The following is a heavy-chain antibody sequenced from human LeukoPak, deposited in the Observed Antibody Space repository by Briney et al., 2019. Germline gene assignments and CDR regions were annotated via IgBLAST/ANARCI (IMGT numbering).Heavy chain of an antibody. Sequence: ASVKVSCKASDYTFTSYGISWVRQAPGQGLEWMGWISPYNGNTNYAQILQGRVTMTTDTSTSTAYMELRSLRSDDTAVYYCARDVEGSSGLGYFDYWGQGTLVTVSS. D-gene: IGHD6-19*01. CDR3: ARDVEGSSGLGYFDY. V-gene: IGHV1-18*01. CDR2: ISPYNGNT. CDR1: DYTFTSYG. J-gene: IGHJ4*02.